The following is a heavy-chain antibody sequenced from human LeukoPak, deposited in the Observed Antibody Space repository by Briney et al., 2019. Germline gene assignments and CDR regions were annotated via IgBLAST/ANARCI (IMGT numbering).Heavy chain of an antibody. J-gene: IGHJ4*02. CDR2: IGARGDVT. V-gene: IGHV3-23*01. CDR3: AKVHYTASFPGSFPGRNYFAS. D-gene: IGHD1-26*01. Sequence: GGSLRLSCTVSGFAFSGYAMGWVRQAPGKGPEWVSSIGARGDVTYSADSVKGRFTISRDNSKRTLFLQMNSLRAEDTAAYYCAKVHYTASFPGSFPGRNYFASWGQGSLVTVSS. CDR1: GFAFSGYA.